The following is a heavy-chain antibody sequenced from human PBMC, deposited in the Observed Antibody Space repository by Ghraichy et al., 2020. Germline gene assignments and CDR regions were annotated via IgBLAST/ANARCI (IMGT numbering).Heavy chain of an antibody. CDR1: GYTFTSYY. CDR2: INPSGGST. Sequence: VKVSCKASGYTFTSYYMHWVRQAPGQGLEWMGIINPSGGSTSYAQKFQGRVTMTRDTSTSTVYMELSSLRSKDTAVYYCAGDSGLRFLEWLNPDYYYMNVWGKGTTVTVSS. J-gene: IGHJ6*03. V-gene: IGHV1-46*01. D-gene: IGHD3-3*01. CDR3: AGDSGLRFLEWLNPDYYYMNV.